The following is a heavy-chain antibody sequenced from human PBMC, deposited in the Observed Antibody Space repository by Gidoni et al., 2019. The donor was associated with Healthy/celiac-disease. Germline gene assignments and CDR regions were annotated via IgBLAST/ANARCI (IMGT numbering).Heavy chain of an antibody. CDR1: GFPFRSYE. Sequence: EVQLVESGGGLVQPGGSLRLSCAASGFPFRSYEMNWVRQAPGKGLEWVSYISSSGSTIYYADSVKGRFTISRDNAKNSLYLQMNSLRAEDTAVYYCARGASTVVTPAGFDYWGQGTLVTVSS. D-gene: IGHD4-17*01. CDR3: ARGASTVVTPAGFDY. V-gene: IGHV3-48*03. CDR2: ISSSGSTI. J-gene: IGHJ4*02.